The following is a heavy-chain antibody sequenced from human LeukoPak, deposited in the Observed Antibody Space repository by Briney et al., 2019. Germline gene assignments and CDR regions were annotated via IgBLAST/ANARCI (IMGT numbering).Heavy chain of an antibody. V-gene: IGHV3-53*01. Sequence: GGSLRLSCAASGFTVSSNYMSWVRQAPGKGLGWVSVIYSGGSTYYADSVKGRFTISRDNSKNTLYLQMNSLRAEDTAVYYCAQSNYYDSSGYYRDYWGQGTLVTVSS. D-gene: IGHD3-22*01. CDR1: GFTVSSNY. CDR2: IYSGGST. J-gene: IGHJ4*02. CDR3: AQSNYYDSSGYYRDY.